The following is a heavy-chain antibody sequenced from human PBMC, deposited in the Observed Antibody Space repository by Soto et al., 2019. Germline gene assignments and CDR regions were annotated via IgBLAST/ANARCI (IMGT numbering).Heavy chain of an antibody. CDR1: GYSFTSYW. CDR2: IYPRDSDT. CDR3: VRRSDWFNL. V-gene: IGHV5-51*01. J-gene: IGHJ5*02. Sequence: PGESLKISCKGSGYSFTSYWIGWVRQMPGKGLEWMGIIYPRDSDTRYSPSLQGQVSISVDKSISTAYLQWSSLKASDTAMYYCVRRSDWFNLWGQGTLVTAPQ.